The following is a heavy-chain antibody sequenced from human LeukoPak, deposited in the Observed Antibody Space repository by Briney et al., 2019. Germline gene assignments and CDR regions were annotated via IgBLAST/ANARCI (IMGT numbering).Heavy chain of an antibody. Sequence: GGSLRLSCAASGFTLSSYAMSWVRQAPGKGLEWVSAISGSGGSTYYADSVKGRFTISRDNSKNTLYLQMNSLRAEDTAVYYCAKVSAFYLEDYYDSSGGPPHFDYWGQGTLVTVSS. CDR1: GFTLSSYA. D-gene: IGHD3-22*01. J-gene: IGHJ4*02. V-gene: IGHV3-23*01. CDR2: ISGSGGST. CDR3: AKVSAFYLEDYYDSSGGPPHFDY.